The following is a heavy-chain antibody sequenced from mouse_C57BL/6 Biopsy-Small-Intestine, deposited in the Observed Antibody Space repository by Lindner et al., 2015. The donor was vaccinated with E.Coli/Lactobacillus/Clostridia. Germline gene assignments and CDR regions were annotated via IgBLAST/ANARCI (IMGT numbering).Heavy chain of an antibody. CDR3: ARYYYSGNYWYFDV. J-gene: IGHJ1*03. CDR1: GFSINSDCY. CDR2: TFYSGIT. V-gene: IGHV3-3*01. D-gene: IGHD1-1*01. Sequence: EVQLQESGPSLVRPSQTLSLTCTVTGFSINSDCYWIWIRQFPGNKLEYIGYTFYSGITYYNPSLESRTYITRDTSKNQFSLKLSSVTTEDTATCYCARYYYSGNYWYFDVWGTGTTVTVSS.